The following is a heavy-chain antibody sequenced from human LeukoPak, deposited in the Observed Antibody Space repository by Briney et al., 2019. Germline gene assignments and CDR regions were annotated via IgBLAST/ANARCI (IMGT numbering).Heavy chain of an antibody. J-gene: IGHJ4*02. CDR3: AGAAKDYFDY. CDR2: IYYSGST. V-gene: IGHV4-59*08. Sequence: SETLSLTCTVSGGSISSYYWSWIRQPPGKGLEWIGYIYYSGSTNYNPSLKSRVTISVDTSKNQFSLKLSSVTAADTAVYYCAGAAKDYFDYWGQGTLVTVSS. CDR1: GGSISSYY. D-gene: IGHD2-15*01.